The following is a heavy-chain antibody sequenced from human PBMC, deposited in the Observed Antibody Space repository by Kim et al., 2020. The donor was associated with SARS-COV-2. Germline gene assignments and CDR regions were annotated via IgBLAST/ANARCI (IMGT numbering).Heavy chain of an antibody. Sequence: ASVKVSCTAFGYTFTRFSLHWVRQAPGQGLEWMGLINPGSGDATYTQSFQGRVTMTTDTSTSTVYMELSSLRYGETARYYCARDWGPDTYYTETWGQGTLVTVTS. D-gene: IGHD3-3*01. J-gene: IGHJ1*01. CDR1: GYTFTRFS. CDR2: INPGSGDA. CDR3: ARDWGPDTYYTET. V-gene: IGHV1-46*01.